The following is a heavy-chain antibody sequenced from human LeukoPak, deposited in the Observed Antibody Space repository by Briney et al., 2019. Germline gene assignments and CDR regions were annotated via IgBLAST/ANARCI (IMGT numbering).Heavy chain of an antibody. CDR1: GGSITNFY. CDR2: IYHNGGA. CDR3: ARDGGVAVTPLYFDY. J-gene: IGHJ4*02. V-gene: IGHV4-59*12. D-gene: IGHD6-19*01. Sequence: SETLSLTRTVSGGSITNFYWSWLRQSPGKGLEWIGYIYHNGGAHYNPSLKSRVTISVDTSKNQFSLRLKSVTAADTAVYYCARDGGVAVTPLYFDYGGQGTLVTVSS.